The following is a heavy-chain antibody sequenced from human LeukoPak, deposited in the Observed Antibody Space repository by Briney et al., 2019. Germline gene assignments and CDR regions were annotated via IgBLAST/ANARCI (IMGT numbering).Heavy chain of an antibody. Sequence: SETLSLTRTVSNYSISDGYYWAWVRQTPGKGLECIGSVFRSGNTYYNPSLRGRISISVDTSRNQFSLKLHSVTVADAAVYYCARQVGATLRYFHLWGQGTLVTVSS. CDR1: NYSISDGYY. J-gene: IGHJ1*01. V-gene: IGHV4-38-2*02. CDR3: ARQVGATLRYFHL. D-gene: IGHD1-26*01. CDR2: VFRSGNT.